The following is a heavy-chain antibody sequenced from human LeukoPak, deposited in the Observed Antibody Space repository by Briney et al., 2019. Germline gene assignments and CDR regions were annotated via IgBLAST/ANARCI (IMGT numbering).Heavy chain of an antibody. J-gene: IGHJ4*02. CDR2: IKQDGSEK. Sequence: GGSLRLSCAASGFTFSSYWMTWVRQTPGKGLEWVAKIKQDGSEKYYVDSVKGRFTISRDNAKNSLYLQMNSLGAEDTAVYYCARRGTSSSWAHFDYWGQGTLVTVSS. V-gene: IGHV3-7*05. CDR3: ARRGTSSSWAHFDY. D-gene: IGHD6-13*01. CDR1: GFTFSSYW.